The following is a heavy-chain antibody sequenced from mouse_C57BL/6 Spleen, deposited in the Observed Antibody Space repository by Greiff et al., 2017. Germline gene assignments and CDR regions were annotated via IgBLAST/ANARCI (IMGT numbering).Heavy chain of an antibody. V-gene: IGHV1-59*01. J-gene: IGHJ3*01. CDR2: IDPSDSYT. Sequence: QVQLQQPGAELVRPGTSVKLSCKASGYTFTSYWMHWVKQRPGQGLEWIGVIDPSDSYTNYNQKFKGKATLTVDTSSSTAYMQLSSLTSEDSAVYYCARALTQGFAYWGQGTLVTVSA. CDR1: GYTFTSYW. CDR3: ARALTQGFAY.